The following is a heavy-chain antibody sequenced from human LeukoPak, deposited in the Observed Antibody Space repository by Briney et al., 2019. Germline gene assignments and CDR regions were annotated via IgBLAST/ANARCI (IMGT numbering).Heavy chain of an antibody. CDR2: IYSGGST. CDR1: GFTVSTNY. J-gene: IGHJ6*02. V-gene: IGHV3-66*01. CDR3: ARGFCGSTSCYGYHYYGMDV. Sequence: GGSLRLSCAASGFTVSTNYMSWVRQAPGKGLEWVSAIYSGGSTYYADSVKGRFTISRDNSKNTLSLQMNSLRAEDTAVYYCARGFCGSTSCYGYHYYGMDVWGQGTTVTVSS. D-gene: IGHD2-2*01.